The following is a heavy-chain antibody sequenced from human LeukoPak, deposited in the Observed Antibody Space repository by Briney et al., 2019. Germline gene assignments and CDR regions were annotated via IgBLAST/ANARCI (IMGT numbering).Heavy chain of an antibody. D-gene: IGHD6-13*01. CDR1: GGSISSYY. J-gene: IGHJ4*02. Sequence: SETLSLTCTVSGGSISSYYWSWIRQPPGKGLEWIGYIYYSGSTNYNPSLKSRVTISVDTSKNQFSLKLSSVTAADTAVYYCARDYPAAGHYFDYWGQGTLVTVSS. V-gene: IGHV4-59*01. CDR2: IYYSGST. CDR3: ARDYPAAGHYFDY.